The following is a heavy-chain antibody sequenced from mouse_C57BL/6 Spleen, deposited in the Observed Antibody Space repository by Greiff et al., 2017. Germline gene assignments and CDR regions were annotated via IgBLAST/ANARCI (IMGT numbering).Heavy chain of an antibody. V-gene: IGHV1-69*01. CDR1: GYTFTSYW. D-gene: IGHD2-13*01. J-gene: IGHJ2*01. CDR2: IDPSDSYT. Sequence: VQLQQPGAELVMPGASVKLSCKASGYTFTSYWMHWVKQRPGQGLEWIGEIDPSDSYTNYNQKFKGKSTLTVDKSSSTAYMQLSSLTSEDSAVYYCAKDCDEGTVGYYFDYWGQGTTLTVSS. CDR3: AKDCDEGTVGYYFDY.